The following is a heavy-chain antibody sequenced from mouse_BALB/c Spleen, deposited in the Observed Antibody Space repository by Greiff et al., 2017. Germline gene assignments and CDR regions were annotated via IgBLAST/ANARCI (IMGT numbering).Heavy chain of an antibody. Sequence: EVQLVESGGGLVQPGGSRKLSCAASGFTFSSFGMHWVRQAPEKGLEWVAYISSGSSTIYYADTVKGRFTISRDNPKNTLFLQMTSLRSEDTAMYYCARSGHYGSSYDYAMDYWGQGTSVTVSS. CDR3: ARSGHYGSSYDYAMDY. CDR2: ISSGSSTI. J-gene: IGHJ4*01. CDR1: GFTFSSFG. D-gene: IGHD1-1*01. V-gene: IGHV5-17*02.